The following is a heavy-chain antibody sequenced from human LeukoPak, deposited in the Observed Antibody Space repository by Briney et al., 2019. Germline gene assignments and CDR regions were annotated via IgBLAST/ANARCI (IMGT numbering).Heavy chain of an antibody. CDR2: VYYSGST. Sequence: SQTLSLTCTVSGGSISSGDYYWSWIRQPPGKGLEWIGSVYYSGSTDYSPSLKSRVTIFVDTSKNQFSLKLSSVTAADTAVYYCARLFGYNYGNFDSWGQGTLVTVSS. V-gene: IGHV4-39*01. J-gene: IGHJ4*02. CDR1: GGSISSGDYY. CDR3: ARLFGYNYGNFDS. D-gene: IGHD5-18*01.